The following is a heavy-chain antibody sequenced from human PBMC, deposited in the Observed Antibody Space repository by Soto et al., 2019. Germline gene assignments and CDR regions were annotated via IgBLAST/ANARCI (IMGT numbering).Heavy chain of an antibody. J-gene: IGHJ4*02. D-gene: IGHD3-10*01. V-gene: IGHV2-70*20. CDR1: GFSLTTLGMS. Sequence: SGPTLVNPTQTLTLTCSFSGFSLTTLGMSVSWVRQPPGKALEWLALINWEDDKYYRPSLETRLTISKDTSTNRVLLTMTKLDPADTATYYCVRGEVPSTMVMFFDYWGQGAMVTVSS. CDR3: VRGEVPSTMVMFFDY. CDR2: INWEDDK.